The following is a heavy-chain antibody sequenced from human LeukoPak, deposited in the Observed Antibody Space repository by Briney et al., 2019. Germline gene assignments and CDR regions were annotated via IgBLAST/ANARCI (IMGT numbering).Heavy chain of an antibody. Sequence: PSETLSLTCSVSDDSITMYYWTWIRQPPGKGLEWIGYVDHTGSTNFNPSLNGRVSISRDTTNNLFSLRLRSVTAADTAVYYCARTYSSGSVDYWGQGTLVTVSS. CDR1: DDSITMYY. V-gene: IGHV4-59*01. J-gene: IGHJ4*02. D-gene: IGHD6-19*01. CDR2: VDHTGST. CDR3: ARTYSSGSVDY.